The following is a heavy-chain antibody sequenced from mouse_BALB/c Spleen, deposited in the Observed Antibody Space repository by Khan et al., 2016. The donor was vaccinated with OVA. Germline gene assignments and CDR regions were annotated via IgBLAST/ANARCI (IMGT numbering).Heavy chain of an antibody. D-gene: IGHD2-3*01. Sequence: VQLQQSGAELVRPGALVNLSCKASGFNIKDYYMHWVKQRPEQGLVWIGRIDPENGNTIYDPKFQGKASITSDTSSNTAYLQLSSLTSEDTAVYSCARDGYSPWFAYWGQGTLVTVSA. J-gene: IGHJ3*01. CDR3: ARDGYSPWFAY. CDR1: GFNIKDYY. V-gene: IGHV14-1*02. CDR2: IDPENGNT.